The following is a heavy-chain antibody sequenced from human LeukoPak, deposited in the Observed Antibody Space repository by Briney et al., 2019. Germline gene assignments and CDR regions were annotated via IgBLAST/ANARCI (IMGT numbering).Heavy chain of an antibody. CDR1: GFTFSSYS. V-gene: IGHV3-48*02. CDR2: ISSSSSTI. J-gene: IGHJ4*02. Sequence: PGGSLRLSCAASGFTFSSYSMNWVRQAPGKGLEWVSYISSSSSTIYYADSVKGRFTISRDNAKNSLYLQMNSLRDEDTAVYYCARECGGGWPHKTPDYWGQGTLVTVSS. CDR3: ARECGGGWPHKTPDY. D-gene: IGHD2-21*01.